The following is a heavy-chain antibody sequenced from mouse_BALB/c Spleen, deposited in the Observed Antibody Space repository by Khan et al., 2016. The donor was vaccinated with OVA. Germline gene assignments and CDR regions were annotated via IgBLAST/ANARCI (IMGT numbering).Heavy chain of an antibody. CDR1: GFSLTSYG. CDR2: IWSDGKT. CDR3: VRQIFPGYFDV. J-gene: IGHJ1*01. Sequence: QVQLKESGPGLVAPSQSLSITCTISGFSLTSYGIHWVRQPPGKGLEWLVVIWSDGKTTYNSALKSRLNILKDNSKSQVFLKMNSLQTDDTAMYYCVRQIFPGYFDVWGAGTTVTVSS. V-gene: IGHV2-6-1*01.